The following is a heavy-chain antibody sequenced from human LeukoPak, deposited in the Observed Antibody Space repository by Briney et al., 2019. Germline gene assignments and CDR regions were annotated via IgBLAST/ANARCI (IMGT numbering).Heavy chain of an antibody. CDR2: ISYDGSNK. CDR1: GFTFSSYG. J-gene: IGHJ4*02. V-gene: IGHV3-30*03. CDR3: AREMSGPNDY. Sequence: GRSLRLSCAASGFTFSSYGMHWVRQAPGKGLEWVAVISYDGSNKYYADSVKGRFTISRDNSKNTLYLQMNSLRAEDTAVYYCAREMSGPNDYWGQGTLVTVSS. D-gene: IGHD3-3*01.